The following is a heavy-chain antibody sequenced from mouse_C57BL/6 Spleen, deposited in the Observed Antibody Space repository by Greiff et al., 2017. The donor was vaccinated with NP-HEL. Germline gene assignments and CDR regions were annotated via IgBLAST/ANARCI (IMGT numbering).Heavy chain of an antibody. D-gene: IGHD1-1*01. J-gene: IGHJ3*01. V-gene: IGHV1-39*01. CDR2: INPNYGTT. Sequence: VQLQQSGPELVKPGASVKISCKASGYSFTDYNMNWVKQSNGKSLEWIGVINPNYGTTSYNQKFKGKATLTVDQSSSTAYMQLNSLTSEDSAVYYCASAVTTVVATPFAYWGQGTLVTVSA. CDR3: ASAVTTVVATPFAY. CDR1: GYSFTDYN.